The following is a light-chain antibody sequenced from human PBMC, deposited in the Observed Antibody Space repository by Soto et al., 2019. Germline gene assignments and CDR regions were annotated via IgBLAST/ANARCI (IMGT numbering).Light chain of an antibody. Sequence: QSALTQPASVSGSPGQSITISCTGTSSDVGGYNYVSWYQQHPGKAPKLMIYEVSNRPSGVSNRFSGSKSGNTASLTISGLQAEDEADYYCSSYTSSSTLLDVFGIGTKLTVL. CDR3: SSYTSSSTLLDV. CDR2: EVS. J-gene: IGLJ1*01. CDR1: SSDVGGYNY. V-gene: IGLV2-14*01.